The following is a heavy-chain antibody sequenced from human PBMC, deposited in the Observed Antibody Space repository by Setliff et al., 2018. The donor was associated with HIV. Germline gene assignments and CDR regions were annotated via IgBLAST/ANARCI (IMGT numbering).Heavy chain of an antibody. V-gene: IGHV4-39*01. Sequence: SETLSLTCTVSGASIARSDYYWGWIRQPPGKGLEWIGSIYYTGSTYLNPSLKSRVTIFVDTSKNESSLKMTSVTAADTALYYCAGNQNWNGYAFPYIDVWGKGTTVTVSS. CDR2: IYYTGST. CDR1: GASIARSDYY. D-gene: IGHD3-3*01. CDR3: AGNQNWNGYAFPYIDV. J-gene: IGHJ6*03.